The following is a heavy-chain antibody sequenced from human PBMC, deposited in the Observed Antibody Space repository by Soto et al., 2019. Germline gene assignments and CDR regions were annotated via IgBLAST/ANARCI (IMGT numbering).Heavy chain of an antibody. CDR3: ARGRFYAETSTWFAF. CDR2: VSPNSGNT. J-gene: IGHJ5*01. D-gene: IGHD2-2*01. CDR1: GYTFTDYD. V-gene: IGHV1-8*01. Sequence: ASGKGSCNASGYTFTDYDINWVQQAPGQGLEWMGWVSPNSGNTVYAQKFQDRVTMTRDTSISTAYMELSNLRFEDSAMYYCARGRFYAETSTWFAFWGQGTPVTVSS.